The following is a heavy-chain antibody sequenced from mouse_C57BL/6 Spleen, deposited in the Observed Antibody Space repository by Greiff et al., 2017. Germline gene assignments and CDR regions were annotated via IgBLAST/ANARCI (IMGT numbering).Heavy chain of an antibody. Sequence: QVQLQQSGPELVKPGASVKISCKASGYAFSSSWMNWVKQRPGKGLEWIGRIYPGDGDTNYNGKFKGKATLTADKSSSTAYMQLSSLTSEDSAVYFCTMITWGYYYAMDYWGQGTSVTVSS. CDR2: IYPGDGDT. V-gene: IGHV1-82*01. CDR3: TMITWGYYYAMDY. J-gene: IGHJ4*01. CDR1: GYAFSSSW. D-gene: IGHD2-4*01.